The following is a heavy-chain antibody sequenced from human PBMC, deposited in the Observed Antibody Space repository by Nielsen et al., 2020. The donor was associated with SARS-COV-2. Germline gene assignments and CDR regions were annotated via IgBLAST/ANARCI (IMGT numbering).Heavy chain of an antibody. D-gene: IGHD1-26*01. CDR1: GSSFRSSA. V-gene: IGHV3-11*01. CDR2: ISSSGSTI. CDR3: ARAGDYSGSYPYYYYGMDV. J-gene: IGHJ6*02. Sequence: GESLKISCAVSGSSFRSSAMTWVRQAPGKGLEWVSYISSSGSTIYYADSVKGRFTISRDNAKNSLYLQMNSLRAEDTAVYYCARAGDYSGSYPYYYYGMDVWGQGTTVTVSS.